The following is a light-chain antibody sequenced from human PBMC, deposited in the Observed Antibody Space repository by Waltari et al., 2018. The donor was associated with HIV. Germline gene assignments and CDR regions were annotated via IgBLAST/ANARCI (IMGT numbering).Light chain of an antibody. Sequence: QSVLTQPPSVSGAPGQRVTISCTVSSSNIGAGYDVHWYQQLPGTAPKLLIYGNSIRPSGFPDRFSGSKSGTSASLAITGLQAEDEADYYCQSYDSSMSLYVFGTGTKVTVL. J-gene: IGLJ1*01. CDR2: GNS. CDR1: SSNIGAGYD. CDR3: QSYDSSMSLYV. V-gene: IGLV1-40*01.